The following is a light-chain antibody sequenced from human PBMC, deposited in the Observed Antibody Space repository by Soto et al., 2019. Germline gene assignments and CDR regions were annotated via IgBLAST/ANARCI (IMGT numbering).Light chain of an antibody. CDR1: SIDVGGYDF. V-gene: IGLV2-14*03. CDR2: DVT. CDR3: SSNTGDSTHQV. Sequence: QSALTQPASVSGSLGQSITISCTGTSIDVGGYDFVAWYQQHPGKAPKLIIYDVTHRPSGVSDRFSGSKSANTASLNISGRQSGDEADHYCSSNTGDSTHQVFGVGTK. J-gene: IGLJ2*01.